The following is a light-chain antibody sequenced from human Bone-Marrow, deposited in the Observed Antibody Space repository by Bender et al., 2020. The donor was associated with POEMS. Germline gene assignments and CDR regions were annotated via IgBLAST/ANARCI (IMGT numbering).Light chain of an antibody. CDR3: AAWEAGLSGGV. J-gene: IGLJ3*02. CDR2: SDN. V-gene: IGLV1-44*01. Sequence: QSVLTQPPSASGTPGQRVTISCSGSNSNIGTNAVNWYQQFPGTAPKLLIYSDNQRPSGVPDRFYAFKSGTSASRAISGLQSEDEADYYCAAWEAGLSGGVFGGGTKLTVL. CDR1: NSNIGTNA.